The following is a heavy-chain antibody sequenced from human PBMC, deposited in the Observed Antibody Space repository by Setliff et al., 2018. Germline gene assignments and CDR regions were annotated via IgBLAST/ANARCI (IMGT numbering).Heavy chain of an antibody. CDR2: VSHSGST. D-gene: IGHD2-15*01. CDR1: GASINNHY. Sequence: SETLSLTCTVSGASINNHYWAWIRQPPGKGLEWIGYVSHSGSTAYNPSLRSRVTVSVDTSRIHFSLKLRSVTAADTAVYYCARAPGRQDYHYMELWGKGTTVTVSS. V-gene: IGHV4-59*11. CDR3: ARAPGRQDYHYMEL. J-gene: IGHJ6*03.